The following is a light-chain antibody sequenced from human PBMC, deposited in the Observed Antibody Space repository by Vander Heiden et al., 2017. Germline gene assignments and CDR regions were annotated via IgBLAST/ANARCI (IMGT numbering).Light chain of an antibody. CDR2: AAS. V-gene: IGKV1-9*01. Sequence: DIQLTQSPSFLSASVGDRVTITCRASQGISSYLAWYQQNPGKAPKLLIYAASTLESGVPSRCSGSGSGTEFTLTISSLQPEDFATFYCQEVYSYPYTFGQGTKLEIK. J-gene: IGKJ2*01. CDR3: QEVYSYPYT. CDR1: QGISSY.